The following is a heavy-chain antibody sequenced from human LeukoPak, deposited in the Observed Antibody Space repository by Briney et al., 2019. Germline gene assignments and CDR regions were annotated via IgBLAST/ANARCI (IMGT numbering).Heavy chain of an antibody. D-gene: IGHD1-26*01. Sequence: GGSLRLSCAASGFTFSSYGMHWVRQAPGKGLEWVAFIRYDGSNKYYADSVKGRFTISRDNSKNTLYLQMNSLRAEDTAVYYCAKFLNSGSYSGSAFDIWGQGTMVTVSS. CDR2: IRYDGSNK. CDR1: GFTFSSYG. V-gene: IGHV3-30*02. J-gene: IGHJ3*02. CDR3: AKFLNSGSYSGSAFDI.